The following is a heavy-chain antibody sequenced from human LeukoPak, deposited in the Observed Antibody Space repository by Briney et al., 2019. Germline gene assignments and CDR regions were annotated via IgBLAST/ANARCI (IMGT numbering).Heavy chain of an antibody. J-gene: IGHJ3*01. Sequence: PSETLSLTCSVSGDFCEYYYWNWIRQAPGEGLEWIGVISNSGRTNYNPSLRSRVTISIDTSMSQFSLTLSAVTTADTAVYYCVKYGVEGWAQAFDVWGQGILVTVSS. CDR1: GDFCEYYY. D-gene: IGHD1-1*01. CDR2: ISNSGRT. CDR3: VKYGVEGWAQAFDV. V-gene: IGHV4-59*01.